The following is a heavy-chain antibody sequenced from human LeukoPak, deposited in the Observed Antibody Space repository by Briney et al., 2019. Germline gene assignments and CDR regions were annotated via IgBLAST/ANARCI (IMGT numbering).Heavy chain of an antibody. J-gene: IGHJ4*02. D-gene: IGHD3-10*01. CDR1: GFTFSTYA. Sequence: GRSLSLSCSASGFTFSTYAMSWVRQAPGKGLEWVTGISESGSSTKYADSVKGRFTISRDNTLNTVYLQMNSLRAEDTAVYFCAKRGIVIRGVLIIGFHKEAYYFDYWGQGILVTVSS. V-gene: IGHV3-23*01. CDR2: ISESGSST. CDR3: AKRGIVIRGVLIIGFHKEAYYFDY.